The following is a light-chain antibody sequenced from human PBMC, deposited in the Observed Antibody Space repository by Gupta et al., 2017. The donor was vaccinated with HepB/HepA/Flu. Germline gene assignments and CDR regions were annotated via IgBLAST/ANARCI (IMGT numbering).Light chain of an antibody. CDR3: QQTYYHPMFT. CDR2: AAS. J-gene: IGKJ2*01. V-gene: IGKV1-39*01. CDR1: QSINIY. Sequence: DIQMTQSPSSVSASVGDRVTSTCRASQSINIYLNWYKQKPGKAPKLLIYAASSWQSGVTSRFSGSGCGKDFTLTISRRQQEDFASYYCQQTYYHPMFTFGQGTKVDIK.